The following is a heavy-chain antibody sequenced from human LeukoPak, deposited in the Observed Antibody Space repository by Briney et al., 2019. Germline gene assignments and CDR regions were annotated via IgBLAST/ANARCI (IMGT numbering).Heavy chain of an antibody. V-gene: IGHV3-20*01. CDR3: AREARSAATRTYYFDY. CDR1: GYTYDDYG. J-gene: IGHJ4*02. CDR2: INWNGGNT. D-gene: IGHD2-15*01. Sequence: GGSLRLSCAPSGYTYDDYGMSWVRHAPGKGLEWVSGINWNGGNTGYADSVKGRFTSSRDNANNSLYLQMNSMRAEDTALYDWAREARSAATRTYYFDYWGQGTLVTVSS.